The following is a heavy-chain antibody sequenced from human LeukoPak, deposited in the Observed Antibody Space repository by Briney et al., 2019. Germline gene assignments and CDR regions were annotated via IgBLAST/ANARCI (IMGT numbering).Heavy chain of an antibody. D-gene: IGHD4-23*01. CDR3: AKVSYGGNSY. CDR1: GVIFNNYA. J-gene: IGHJ4*02. CDR2: ISASGGST. V-gene: IGHV3-23*01. Sequence: GGSLRLSCAVSGVIFNNYAMSWVRQAPGRGLEWVSVISASGGSTYYADSVKGRFTISRDDSKNTLFLQMNNLRAEDTAVYYCAKVSYGGNSYWGQGTLVTVSS.